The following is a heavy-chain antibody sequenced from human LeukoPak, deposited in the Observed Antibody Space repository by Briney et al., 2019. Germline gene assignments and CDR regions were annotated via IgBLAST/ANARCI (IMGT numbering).Heavy chain of an antibody. CDR1: GFTFSSYG. V-gene: IGHV3-30*18. Sequence: PGRSLRLSCAASGFTFSSYGMHWVRQAPGKGLEWVAVISYDGSNKYYADSVKGRFTISRDNSKNTLYLQMNSLRAEDTAVYYCAKDRGAAASYYYYGMDVWGQGTTVTVSS. J-gene: IGHJ6*02. D-gene: IGHD6-13*01. CDR2: ISYDGSNK. CDR3: AKDRGAAASYYYYGMDV.